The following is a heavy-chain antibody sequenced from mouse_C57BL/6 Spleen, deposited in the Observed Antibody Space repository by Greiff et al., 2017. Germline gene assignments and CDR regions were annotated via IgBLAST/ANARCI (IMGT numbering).Heavy chain of an antibody. D-gene: IGHD2-5*01. V-gene: IGHV1-66*01. CDR3: ARKTVYSNYWYFDV. CDR2: IYPGSGNT. Sequence: QVQLKQSGPELVKPGASVKISCKASGYSFTSYYIHWVKQRPGQGLEWIGWIYPGSGNTKYNEKFKGKATLTADTSSSTAYMQLSSLTSEDSAVYYCARKTVYSNYWYFDVWGTGTTVTVSS. J-gene: IGHJ1*03. CDR1: GYSFTSYY.